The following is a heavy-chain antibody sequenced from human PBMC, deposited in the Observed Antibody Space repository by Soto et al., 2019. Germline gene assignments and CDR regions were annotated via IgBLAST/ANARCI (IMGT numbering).Heavy chain of an antibody. CDR2: IYHSGST. D-gene: IGHD3-22*01. Sequence: SETLSLTGAVSGYSISRGYYGVWIRQPPGKGREWIGSIYHSGSTYYNPSLKSRATIAVDTSKNQFSLKLSSVNAADTALYYCVRFYYYDSSGYYLDYWGQGTLGTVSS. V-gene: IGHV4-38-2*01. CDR3: VRFYYYDSSGYYLDY. CDR1: GYSISRGYY. J-gene: IGHJ4*02.